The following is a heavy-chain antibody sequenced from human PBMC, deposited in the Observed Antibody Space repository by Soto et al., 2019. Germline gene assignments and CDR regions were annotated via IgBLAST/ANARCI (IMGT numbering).Heavy chain of an antibody. CDR3: VRARSTDSRPDY. Sequence: GGSLRLSCAASGFTFSLYSMIWVRQAPGKGLEWVASITSSSSYIYYEDSLKGRFTISRDNAKNSLILQLDSLRAEDTAVYFCVRARSTDSRPDYWGQGTLVTVSS. CDR1: GFTFSLYS. CDR2: ITSSSSYI. J-gene: IGHJ4*02. D-gene: IGHD3-22*01. V-gene: IGHV3-21*01.